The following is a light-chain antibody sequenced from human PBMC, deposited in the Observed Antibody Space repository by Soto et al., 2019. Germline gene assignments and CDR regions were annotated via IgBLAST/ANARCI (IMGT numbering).Light chain of an antibody. V-gene: IGLV1-44*01. J-gene: IGLJ2*01. CDR1: HSNIGSNT. Sequence: QSVLTQPPSASETPGQRVTISCSGSHSNIGSNTVNWYQQVTGTAPKLLMSNDNQRASGVPARFSGFKSGSSASLAISGLQSGDEAYYYCSSWDDDLSVMLFGGGTKLTVL. CDR2: NDN. CDR3: SSWDDDLSVML.